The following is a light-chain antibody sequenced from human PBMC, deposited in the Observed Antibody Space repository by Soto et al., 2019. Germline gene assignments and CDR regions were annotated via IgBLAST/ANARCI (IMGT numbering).Light chain of an antibody. J-gene: IGLJ1*01. CDR1: SSDVGGINY. CDR3: RSYTRSSTYV. CDR2: EVS. Sequence: QSALTQPASVSGSPGQSITISCTGTSSDVGGINYVSWYQQHPGKAPKLMIYEVSNRPSGVSNRFSGSKSGNTASLTLSGLQAEDEADYYCRSYTRSSTYVFGTGTKLTV. V-gene: IGLV2-14*01.